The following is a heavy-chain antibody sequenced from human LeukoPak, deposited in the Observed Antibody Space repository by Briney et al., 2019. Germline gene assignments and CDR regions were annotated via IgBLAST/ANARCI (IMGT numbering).Heavy chain of an antibody. CDR1: GLSISSYY. V-gene: IGHV4-4*07. J-gene: IGHJ5*02. CDR2: IYSSGST. Sequence: WETLSLTCTVSGLSISSYYWSWIRQPAGKGLEWIGRIYSSGSTNYNPSLKSRVTMSVDTSKNQFSLKLSSVTAADKAVYYCARDLYYDFWSGTPIGWFDPWGQGTLVTVSS. D-gene: IGHD3-3*01. CDR3: ARDLYYDFWSGTPIGWFDP.